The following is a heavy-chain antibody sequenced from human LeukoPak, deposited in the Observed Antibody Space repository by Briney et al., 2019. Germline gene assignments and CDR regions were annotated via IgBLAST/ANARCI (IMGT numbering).Heavy chain of an antibody. J-gene: IGHJ3*02. Sequence: GGSLRLSCAASGFTFSIYWMYWVRQAPGKGLMWVSRCDSDGSGTTYVDSVKGRFTVSRDNAKSTLYLQMSSLRAEDMAVYYCATSSVWGGAFNIWGQGTMVTVSS. V-gene: IGHV3-74*01. CDR2: CDSDGSGT. CDR3: ATSSVWGGAFNI. CDR1: GFTFSIYW. D-gene: IGHD3-16*01.